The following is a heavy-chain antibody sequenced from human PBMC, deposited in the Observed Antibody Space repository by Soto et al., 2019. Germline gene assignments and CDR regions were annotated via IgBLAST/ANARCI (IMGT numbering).Heavy chain of an antibody. CDR2: AYYTGST. D-gene: IGHD6-13*01. Sequence: QVQLQESDPGLVKPSETLSLTCTVSGGSITSYYWSWIRQPPGKGLEWIGYAYYTGSTHYNPSLKSRVTISVATSKNHFSLKLSSVTAADTALYYCARGESSTWYDYWGQGTLVTVSS. V-gene: IGHV4-59*01. J-gene: IGHJ4*02. CDR1: GGSITSYY. CDR3: ARGESSTWYDY.